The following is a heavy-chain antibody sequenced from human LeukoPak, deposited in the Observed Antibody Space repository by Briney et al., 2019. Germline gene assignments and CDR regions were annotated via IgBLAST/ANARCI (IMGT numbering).Heavy chain of an antibody. CDR2: IYYTGST. J-gene: IGHJ4*02. CDR3: ARDRSLDY. Sequence: SSETLSLTCAVYGGSFSGYYWSWIRQPPGKGLEWIGYIYYTGSTNYNPSLKSRVTISLDTSKNQFSLKMSSVTAADTAVYYCARDRSLDYWGQGTLVTVSS. V-gene: IGHV4-59*01. CDR1: GGSFSGYY.